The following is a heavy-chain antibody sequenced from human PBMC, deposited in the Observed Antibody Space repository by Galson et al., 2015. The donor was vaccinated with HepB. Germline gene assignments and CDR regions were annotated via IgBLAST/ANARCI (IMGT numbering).Heavy chain of an antibody. CDR1: GDSVSSKSAA. Sequence: CAISGDSVSSKSAAWNWIRQSPSRGLEWLGRTYYRSKWNNDYAVSVQSRITINPDTSKNQFSLQLNSVTPEDTAVYYCARVRGSFTATDAFDIWGQGTMVTGSS. CDR3: ARVRGSFTATDAFDI. D-gene: IGHD1-26*01. V-gene: IGHV6-1*01. J-gene: IGHJ3*02. CDR2: TYYRSKWNN.